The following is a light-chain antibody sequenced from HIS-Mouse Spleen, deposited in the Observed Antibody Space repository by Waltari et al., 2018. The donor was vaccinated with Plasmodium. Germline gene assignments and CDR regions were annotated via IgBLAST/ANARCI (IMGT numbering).Light chain of an antibody. CDR2: AAS. Sequence: AIQMTKSPSSLPASVGDRVTITCRASQGIRNDLGWYQQKPGKAPKLLISAASSLQSGVPSRFSGSGSGTDFTLTISSLQPEDFATYYCLQDYNYPYTFGQGTKLEIK. CDR1: QGIRND. CDR3: LQDYNYPYT. V-gene: IGKV1-6*01. J-gene: IGKJ2*01.